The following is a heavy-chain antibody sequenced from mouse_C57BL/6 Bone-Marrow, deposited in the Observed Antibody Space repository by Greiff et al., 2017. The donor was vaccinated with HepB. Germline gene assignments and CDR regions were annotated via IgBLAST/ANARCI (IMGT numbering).Heavy chain of an antibody. V-gene: IGHV1-64*01. D-gene: IGHD1-1*01. CDR3: ASGGVYYDGSTVFGY. Sequence: VQLQQSGAELVKPGASVKLSCKASGYTFTSSWMHWVKQRPGQGLEWIGMIHPNSGSTNYNEKFKSKATLTVDKSSSTAYMQLSSLTYEDSAVYYCASGGVYYDGSTVFGYRGQSTTLTVS. CDR1: GYTFTSSW. J-gene: IGHJ2*01. CDR2: IHPNSGST.